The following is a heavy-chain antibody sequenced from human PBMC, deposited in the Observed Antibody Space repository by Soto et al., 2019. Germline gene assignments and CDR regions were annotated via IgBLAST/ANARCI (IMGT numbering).Heavy chain of an antibody. J-gene: IGHJ6*03. Sequence: EVQLLESGGGLVQPGGSLRLSCAASGFTFSSYSMNWVRQAPGKGLEWDSYISSSSRTIYYADSVKGRFTISRDNAKNSLYLEMNSLRAEDTAVYYCARERAAAADYYYYYMDGWGKGTAVTVSS. V-gene: IGHV3-48*01. CDR2: ISSSSRTI. CDR1: GFTFSSYS. CDR3: ARERAAAADYYYYYMDG. D-gene: IGHD6-13*01.